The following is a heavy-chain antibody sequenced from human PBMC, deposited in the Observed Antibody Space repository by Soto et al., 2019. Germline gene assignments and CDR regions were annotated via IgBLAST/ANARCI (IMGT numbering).Heavy chain of an antibody. CDR2: IIPIFDTA. V-gene: IGHV1-69*12. J-gene: IGHJ4*02. D-gene: IGHD6-19*01. Sequence: QVQLVQSGAEVKKPGSSVKVSCKASGGTFSSYAISWVRQAPGQGLEWMGGIIPIFDTANYAQKFQGRVTITADESTSTAYMELSSLRSEDTAVYYCASNPGLVYSSGWSFDYWGQGTLVTVSS. CDR3: ASNPGLVYSSGWSFDY. CDR1: GGTFSSYA.